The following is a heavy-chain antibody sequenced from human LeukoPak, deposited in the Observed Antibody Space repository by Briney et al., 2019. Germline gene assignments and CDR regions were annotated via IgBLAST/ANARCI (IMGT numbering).Heavy chain of an antibody. Sequence: SETLSLTCTVSGYSISSGYYWGWIRQPPGKGLEWIGSIYHSGSTYYNPSPKSRVTISLDTSRNQFSLKLTSVTAADTAVYYCAKSNGYGLVDIWGQGTMVTVSS. J-gene: IGHJ3*02. CDR1: GYSISSGYY. D-gene: IGHD3-10*01. CDR3: AKSNGYGLVDI. V-gene: IGHV4-38-2*02. CDR2: IYHSGST.